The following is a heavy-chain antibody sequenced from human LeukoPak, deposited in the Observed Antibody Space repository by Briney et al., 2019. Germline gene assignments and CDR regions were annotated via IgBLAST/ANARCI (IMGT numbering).Heavy chain of an antibody. J-gene: IGHJ4*02. CDR1: GFTFSSYA. Sequence: PGGSLRLSCAASGFTFSSYAMSWVRQAPGKGLEWVAVISYDGSNKYYADSVKGRLTISRDNSKNTLYLQMNSLRAEDTAVYYCAKTQDGYSYGHVDYWGQGTLVTVSS. CDR2: ISYDGSNK. V-gene: IGHV3-30*18. CDR3: AKTQDGYSYGHVDY. D-gene: IGHD5-18*01.